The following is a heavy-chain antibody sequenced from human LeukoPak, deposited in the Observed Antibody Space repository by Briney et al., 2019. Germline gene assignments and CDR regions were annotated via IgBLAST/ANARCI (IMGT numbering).Heavy chain of an antibody. V-gene: IGHV1-46*01. D-gene: IGHD5-24*01. CDR3: ARPGWLQDPHFDY. J-gene: IGHJ4*02. Sequence: ASVKVSCKASGYTFTSYYMHWVRQAPGQGLEWMGIINPSGGSTSYAQKFQGRVTMTRDTSISTAYMELSRLRSDDTAVYYCARPGWLQDPHFDYWGQGTLVTVSS. CDR2: INPSGGST. CDR1: GYTFTSYY.